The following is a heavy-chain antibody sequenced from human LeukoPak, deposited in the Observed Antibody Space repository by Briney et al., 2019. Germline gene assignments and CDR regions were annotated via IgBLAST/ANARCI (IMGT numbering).Heavy chain of an antibody. V-gene: IGHV3-30*18. J-gene: IGHJ4*02. D-gene: IGHD2-2*01. CDR2: ISYDGSNK. CDR3: ANRLVPAAIAPPFDY. CDR1: GFTFSSYG. Sequence: GGSLRLSCAASGFTFSSYGMHWVRQAPGKGLGWVAVISYDGSNKYYADSVKGRFTISRDNSKNTLYLQMNSLRAEDTAVYYCANRLVPAAIAPPFDYWGQGTLVTVSS.